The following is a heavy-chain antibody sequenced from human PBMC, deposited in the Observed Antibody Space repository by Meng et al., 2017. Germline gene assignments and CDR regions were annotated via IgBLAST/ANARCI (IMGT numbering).Heavy chain of an antibody. CDR1: GYTFTGYY. V-gene: IGHV1-2*06. CDR3: AVSAQLEQPYYYYYYGMDV. Sequence: ASVKVSCKASGYTFTGYYMHWVRQAPGQGLEWMGRINPNSGGTNYAQKFQGRVTMTRDTSISTAYTELSRLRSDDTAVYYCAVSAQLEQPYYYYYYGMDVWGQGTTVTVSS. J-gene: IGHJ6*02. CDR2: INPNSGGT. D-gene: IGHD1/OR15-1a*01.